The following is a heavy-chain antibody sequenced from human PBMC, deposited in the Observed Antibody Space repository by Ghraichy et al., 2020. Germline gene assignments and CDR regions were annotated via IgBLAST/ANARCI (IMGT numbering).Heavy chain of an antibody. CDR2: ISGSGGST. CDR1: GFTSSSSA. V-gene: IGHV3-23*01. D-gene: IGHD3-10*01. CDR3: AKGGVTNWYPFDY. Sequence: GGSLRLSCAASGFTSSSSAMSWVRQAPGKGLEWVSGISGSGGSTYYADSVKGRFTISRDNSKNTLYLQMNSLRAEDTAVYYCAKGGVTNWYPFDYWGQGTLVSASS. J-gene: IGHJ4*02.